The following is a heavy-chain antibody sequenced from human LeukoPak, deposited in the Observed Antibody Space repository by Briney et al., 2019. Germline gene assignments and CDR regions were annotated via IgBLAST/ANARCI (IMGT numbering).Heavy chain of an antibody. Sequence: PGGSLRLSWVGSGITFNDHAMKWVRQDPGKGLEWVSGISGSGITTYYPDSVKGRFTTSRDDSKITLHLYMNSLRADDTAIYYCAKEVPGYYGMHFDYWGQGALVTVSS. D-gene: IGHD3-9*01. CDR1: GITFNDHA. J-gene: IGHJ4*02. CDR2: ISGSGITT. CDR3: AKEVPGYYGMHFDY. V-gene: IGHV3-23*01.